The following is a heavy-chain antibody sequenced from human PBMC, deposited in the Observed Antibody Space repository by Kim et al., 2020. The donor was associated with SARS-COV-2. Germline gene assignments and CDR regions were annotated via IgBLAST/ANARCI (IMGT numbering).Heavy chain of an antibody. CDR3: ARDICGGDCYFSYYGMDV. CDR1: GFIFSDYY. CDR2: ISSSSSYT. V-gene: IGHV3-11*06. D-gene: IGHD2-21*02. Sequence: GGSLRLSCAASGFIFSDYYMSWIRQAPGKGLEWVSYISSSSSYTNYADSVKGRFTISRDNAKNSLYLQMNSLRAEDTAVYYCARDICGGDCYFSYYGMDVCGQGTTVTVSS. J-gene: IGHJ6*02.